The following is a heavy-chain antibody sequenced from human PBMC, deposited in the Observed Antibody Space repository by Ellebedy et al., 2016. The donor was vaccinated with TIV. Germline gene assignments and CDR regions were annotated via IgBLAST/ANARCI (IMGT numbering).Heavy chain of an antibody. D-gene: IGHD4-23*01. J-gene: IGHJ6*02. CDR3: ARDRNGGNPWYYYYGMDV. V-gene: IGHV6-1*01. CDR2: TYYSSKWYK. CDR1: GDSVSSGA. Sequence: SQTLSLTCAISGDSVSSGAWNWIRQSPSRGLEWLGRTYYSSKWYKDYAVSVKSRITINPDTSKNQFSLQLNSVTPEDTAVYYCARDRNGGNPWYYYYGMDVWGQGTTVTVSS.